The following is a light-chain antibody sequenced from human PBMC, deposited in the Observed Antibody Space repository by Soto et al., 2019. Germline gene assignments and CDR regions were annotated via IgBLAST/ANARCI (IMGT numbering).Light chain of an antibody. J-gene: IGLJ2*01. CDR1: GSNIGNNF. CDR3: GTWDNSLSAYV. V-gene: IGLV1-51*01. Sequence: VLTHPPSVSAAPGQRVTISCSGSGSNIGNNFVSWYQHFPGTAPKLLIYDNSKRPSGIPDRFSGSKSGTSATLGITGLQTGDEADYYCGTWDNSLSAYVFGAGSK. CDR2: DNS.